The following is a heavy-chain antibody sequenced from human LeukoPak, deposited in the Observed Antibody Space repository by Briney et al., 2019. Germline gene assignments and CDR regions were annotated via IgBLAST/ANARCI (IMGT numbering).Heavy chain of an antibody. V-gene: IGHV3-21*01. J-gene: IGHJ5*02. CDR3: AREISSWYRTEGRFDP. CDR1: GFAFSSYN. CDR2: ISTSSSYI. Sequence: GGSLRLSCAASGFAFSSYNMNWVRQAPGKGLEWVSSISTSSSYIYYADSVKGRFTISRDNAKNSLYLQMNSLKVEDTAVYYCAREISSWYRTEGRFDPWGQGTLVTVSS. D-gene: IGHD6-13*01.